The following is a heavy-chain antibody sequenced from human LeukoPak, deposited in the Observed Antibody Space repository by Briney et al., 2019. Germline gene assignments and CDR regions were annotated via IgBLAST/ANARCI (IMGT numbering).Heavy chain of an antibody. CDR2: IYYSGST. Sequence: SETLSLTCTVSGDSISSYYWSWIRQPPGKGLEWIGYIYYSGSTNYNPSLKGRVTISVDTSKNQSSLKLSSVTAADTAVYYCARGGVGAFDIWGQGTMVTVSS. V-gene: IGHV4-59*08. D-gene: IGHD3-3*01. J-gene: IGHJ3*02. CDR3: ARGGVGAFDI. CDR1: GDSISSYY.